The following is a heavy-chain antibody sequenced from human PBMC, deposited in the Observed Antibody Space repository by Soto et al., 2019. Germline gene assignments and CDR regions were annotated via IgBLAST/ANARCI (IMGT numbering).Heavy chain of an antibody. CDR1: GFTFSNAW. CDR2: IKSKTDGGTT. CDR3: TTDLDYYYYYGMDV. Sequence: GGSLRLSCAASGFTFSNAWMSWVRQAPGKGLEWVGRIKSKTDGGTTDYDAPVKGRFTISRDDSKNTLYLQMNSMKTEDTAVYYCTTDLDYYYYYGMDVWGQETTFTVSS. J-gene: IGHJ6*02. V-gene: IGHV3-15*01.